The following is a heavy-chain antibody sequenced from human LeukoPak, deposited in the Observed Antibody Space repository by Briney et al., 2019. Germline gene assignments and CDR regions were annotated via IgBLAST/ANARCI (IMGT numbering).Heavy chain of an antibody. Sequence: SETLSLTCTVSGGSISNYYWSWIRQPPGKGLDWIGYIYYSGSTKYNPSLKSRVTISVDTSKNQFSLRLSSVTAADTAAYYCTRVSVHGYSDYWGQGTLVTVSS. CDR1: GGSISNYY. J-gene: IGHJ4*02. D-gene: IGHD4-17*01. CDR2: IYYSGST. CDR3: TRVSVHGYSDY. V-gene: IGHV4-59*01.